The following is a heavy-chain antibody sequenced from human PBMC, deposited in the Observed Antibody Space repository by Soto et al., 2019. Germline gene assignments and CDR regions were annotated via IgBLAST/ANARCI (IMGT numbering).Heavy chain of an antibody. D-gene: IGHD6-19*01. CDR2: ISNSGST. Sequence: QLQLQESGPGLVKPSETLSLTCTVTGGPISSSGDYWGWVRQTPGKGLEWIGTISNSGSTYYNPSVTSRVTISVDTSKKQFSLRLISVTAADTAVYYCARGLSSSAYLDYWGQGTLVTVSS. J-gene: IGHJ4*02. V-gene: IGHV4-39*01. CDR1: GGPISSSGDY. CDR3: ARGLSSSAYLDY.